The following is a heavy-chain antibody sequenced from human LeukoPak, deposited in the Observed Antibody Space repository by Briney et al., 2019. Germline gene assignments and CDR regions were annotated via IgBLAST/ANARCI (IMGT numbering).Heavy chain of an antibody. Sequence: PSETLSLTCTVSGGSVSSYYWSWIRQPPGKGLEWIGYIYYSGSTNYNPSLKSRVTISVDTSKNQFSLKLSSVTAADTAVYYCARSLYSYGYYFDYWGQGTLVTVSS. CDR1: GGSVSSYY. D-gene: IGHD5-18*01. J-gene: IGHJ4*02. CDR2: IYYSGST. V-gene: IGHV4-59*02. CDR3: ARSLYSYGYYFDY.